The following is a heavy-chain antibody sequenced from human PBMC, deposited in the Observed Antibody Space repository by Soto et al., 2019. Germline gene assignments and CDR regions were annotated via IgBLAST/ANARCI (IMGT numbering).Heavy chain of an antibody. D-gene: IGHD3-10*01. CDR1: GFRFSDHY. Sequence: QVHLVESGGGLVEPGGSLRLSCAASGFRFSDHYMTWIRQAPGKGLEWVSKISGGGTTMYYADSVKGRFTVSRGNAKNSLDLQMDSLRAGDTGVFFCAGDPDYYCSTFWGQGTLGTVSS. J-gene: IGHJ1*01. V-gene: IGHV3-11*01. CDR2: ISGGGTTM. CDR3: AGDPDYYCSTF.